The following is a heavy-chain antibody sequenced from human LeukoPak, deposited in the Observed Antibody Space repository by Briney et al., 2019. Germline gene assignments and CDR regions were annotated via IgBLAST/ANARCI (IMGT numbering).Heavy chain of an antibody. CDR3: ATQSRGYSYGSFDY. CDR2: ISGSGGST. V-gene: IGHV3-23*01. J-gene: IGHJ4*02. CDR1: GFTFSSYA. Sequence: GGSLRLSCAASGFTFSSYAMSWVRQAPGKGLEWVSAISGSGGSTYYPDSVKGRFTISRDNSKNTLYLQMNSLRAEDTAVYYCATQSRGYSYGSFDYWGQGTLVTVSS. D-gene: IGHD5-18*01.